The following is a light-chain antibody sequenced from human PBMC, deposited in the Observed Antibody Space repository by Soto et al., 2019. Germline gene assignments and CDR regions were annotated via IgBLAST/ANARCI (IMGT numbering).Light chain of an antibody. Sequence: EIVMTQSPATLSVSPGERATLSCRASQSVSSNLAWYQQKPGQAPRLLIYGASTRATGIPARFSGSGSGTEFTLTISSLQSEDFAVYYGQQYNNWPYTFGGGTKLEIK. J-gene: IGKJ2*01. CDR2: GAS. V-gene: IGKV3-15*01. CDR3: QQYNNWPYT. CDR1: QSVSSN.